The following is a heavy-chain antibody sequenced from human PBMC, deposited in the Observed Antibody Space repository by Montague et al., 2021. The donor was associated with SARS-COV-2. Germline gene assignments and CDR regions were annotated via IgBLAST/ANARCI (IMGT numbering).Heavy chain of an antibody. V-gene: IGHV3-23*01. CDR2: ISASGVRT. D-gene: IGHD3-10*01. CDR1: GFTFSTYA. CDR3: LNYHGSGSYGDF. Sequence: SLRLSCAASGFTFSTYAMTRVRQAPGKGLEWVSSISASGVRTHYPDSVKGRFTISRDNSKNTLYLQMSSLRAEDTAVYFCLNYHGSGSYGDFWGQGTPVTVSP. J-gene: IGHJ4*02.